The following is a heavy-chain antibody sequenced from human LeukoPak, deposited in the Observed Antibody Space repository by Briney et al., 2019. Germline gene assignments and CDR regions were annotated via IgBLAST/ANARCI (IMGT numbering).Heavy chain of an antibody. Sequence: GGSLRLSCAASGFTFSSYEINWVRQAPGKGLEWVSYISSSGSTIYYADSMKGRFTISRDNAKNSLYLQMNSLRAEDTAVYYCARDRRQRGYHYYFDSWGQGTLVTVSS. J-gene: IGHJ4*02. CDR2: ISSSGSTI. CDR3: ARDRRQRGYHYYFDS. CDR1: GFTFSSYE. V-gene: IGHV3-48*03. D-gene: IGHD2-2*01.